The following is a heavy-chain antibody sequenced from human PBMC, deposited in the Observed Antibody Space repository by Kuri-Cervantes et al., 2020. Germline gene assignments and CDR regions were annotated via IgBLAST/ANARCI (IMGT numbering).Heavy chain of an antibody. CDR3: ARGRAAGRRFGY. V-gene: IGHV4-31*03. CDR1: GGSTSSGGYY. Sequence: SETLSLTCTVSGGSTSSGGYYWSWIRQHPGKGLEWIGYIYYSGSTYYNPSLKSRVTISVDTSKNQFSLKLSSVTAADTAVYYCARGRAAGRRFGYWGQGTLVTVSS. CDR2: IYYSGST. J-gene: IGHJ4*02. D-gene: IGHD6-13*01.